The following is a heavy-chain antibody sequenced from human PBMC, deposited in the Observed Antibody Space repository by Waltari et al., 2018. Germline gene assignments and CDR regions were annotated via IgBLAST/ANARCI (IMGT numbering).Heavy chain of an antibody. V-gene: IGHV4-59*01. CDR1: GASMSRYY. CDR3: ARLRREYLYEGLDV. D-gene: IGHD2-2*02. CDR2: VFYTGKT. Sequence: QVQLQESGPGLVKPSETLALTCTVSGASMSRYYWNWIRQAPGKGLEWIGYVFYTGKTLYKPSLKSRVTILVDTSKNQFSLELNSVTAADTAVYFCARLRREYLYEGLDVWGQGTAVSVSS. J-gene: IGHJ6*02.